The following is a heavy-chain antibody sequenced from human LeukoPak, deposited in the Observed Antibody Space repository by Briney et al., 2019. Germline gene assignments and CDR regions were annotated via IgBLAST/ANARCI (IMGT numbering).Heavy chain of an antibody. J-gene: IGHJ4*02. D-gene: IGHD5-18*01. CDR2: INPNSGGT. Sequence: ASVKVSCKASGYTFTGYYMHWVRQAPGQGLEWMGWINPNSGGTNYAQKFQGRVTMTRDTSISTAYMELRRLRSDDTAVYYCARVPEGYSYDYYFDYWGQGTLVTVSS. CDR3: ARVPEGYSYDYYFDY. CDR1: GYTFTGYY. V-gene: IGHV1-2*02.